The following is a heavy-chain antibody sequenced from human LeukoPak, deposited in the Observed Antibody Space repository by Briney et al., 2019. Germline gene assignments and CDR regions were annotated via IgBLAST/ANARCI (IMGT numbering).Heavy chain of an antibody. J-gene: IGHJ5*02. CDR2: INRRENT. V-gene: IGHV4-34*01. CDR3: ARSYYGSGSYYNWFDP. D-gene: IGHD3-10*01. Sequence: PSETLSLTCVVSGGSLSGSFSSYFWTWLRQPPGKGLEWIGEINRRENTNYNPSLKSRVTMSVDTSKNDLSLELTSLTAADTAVYYCARSYYGSGSYYNWFDPWGQGTLVTVSS. CDR1: GGSLSGSFSSYF.